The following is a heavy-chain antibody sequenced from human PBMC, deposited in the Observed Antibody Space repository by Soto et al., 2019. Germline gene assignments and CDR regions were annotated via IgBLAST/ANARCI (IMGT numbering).Heavy chain of an antibody. J-gene: IGHJ6*02. CDR1: GGSISSSSYY. V-gene: IGHV4-39*01. Sequence: SETLSLTCTVSGGSISSSSYYWGWIRQPPGKGLEWIGSIYYSGSTYYNPSLKSRVTISVDTSKNQFSLKLSSVTAADTAVYYCARLRDYIAAGGPYYGMDVWGQGTTVTVSS. D-gene: IGHD6-13*01. CDR2: IYYSGST. CDR3: ARLRDYIAAGGPYYGMDV.